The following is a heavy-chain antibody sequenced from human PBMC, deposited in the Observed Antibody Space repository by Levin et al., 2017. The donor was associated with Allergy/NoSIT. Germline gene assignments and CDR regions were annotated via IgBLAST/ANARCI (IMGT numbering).Heavy chain of an antibody. Sequence: SCAASGFTFSSYDMNWFRQAPGKGLDWVSYISASGSTTYYADSVKGRFTISRDNVYNSLYLQMNSLRVEGTAIYYCASPKSRGTYSFDLWGRGTLVTVSS. CDR1: GFTFSSYD. V-gene: IGHV3-48*03. CDR2: ISASGSTT. J-gene: IGHJ2*01. D-gene: IGHD1-26*01. CDR3: ASPKSRGTYSFDL.